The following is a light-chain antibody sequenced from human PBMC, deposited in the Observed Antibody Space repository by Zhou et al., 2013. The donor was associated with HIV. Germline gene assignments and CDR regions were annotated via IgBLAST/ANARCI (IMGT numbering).Light chain of an antibody. CDR2: LGS. CDR1: QSLLHSNGYNY. V-gene: IGKV2-28*01. Sequence: DIVMTQSPLSLPVTPAEPASISCRSSQSLLHSNGYNYLHWYLQKPGQSPRLLIYLGSNRASGVPDRFSGSGSGTDFTLKISRVEAEDVGVYYCMQALQTPWAFGQGTKVEI. J-gene: IGKJ1*01. CDR3: MQALQTPWA.